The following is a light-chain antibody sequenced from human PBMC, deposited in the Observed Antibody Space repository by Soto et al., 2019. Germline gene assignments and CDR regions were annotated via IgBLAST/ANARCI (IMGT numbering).Light chain of an antibody. CDR2: GAS. V-gene: IGKV3-20*01. CDR3: QQYGSSPRA. Sequence: EIVLAQSPGTLSLSPGERATLSCRASQSVSSSYLAWYQQKPGQAPRPLIYGASSRATGTPDRFSGSGSGTDFALTISRLEPEDFAVNYYQQYGSSPRAFGQGTKL. J-gene: IGKJ1*01. CDR1: QSVSSSY.